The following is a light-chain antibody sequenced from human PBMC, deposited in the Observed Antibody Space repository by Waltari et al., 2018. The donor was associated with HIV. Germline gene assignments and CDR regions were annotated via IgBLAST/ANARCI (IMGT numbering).Light chain of an antibody. CDR3: QTWGTGIV. Sequence: QLVLTQSPSASASLGASVKLTCTLSSGHSYYAIAWHQQQPEKGPRFLMKLNSDGSHSKGDGIPDRFSGSSSGWGRYLTISSLQSEDEADYYCQTWGTGIVFGGGTKLTVL. CDR2: LNSDGSH. J-gene: IGLJ2*01. CDR1: SGHSYYA. V-gene: IGLV4-69*01.